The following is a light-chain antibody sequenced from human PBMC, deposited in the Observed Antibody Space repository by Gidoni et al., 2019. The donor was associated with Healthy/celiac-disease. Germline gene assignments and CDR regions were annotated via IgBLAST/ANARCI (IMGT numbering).Light chain of an antibody. V-gene: IGKV3-20*01. Sequence: EIVFTQSLGTLSLSPGERATRACRASKSVSSSYLAWYQQKPGQAPRLLIYGASSRATGIPDRFSGSGSGTDFTLTISRLEPEDFAVYYCQQYGSTPKTFGQGTKVEIK. CDR3: QQYGSTPKT. J-gene: IGKJ1*01. CDR2: GAS. CDR1: KSVSSSY.